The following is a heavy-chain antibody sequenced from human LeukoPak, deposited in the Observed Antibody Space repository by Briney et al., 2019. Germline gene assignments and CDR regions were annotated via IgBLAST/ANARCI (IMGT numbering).Heavy chain of an antibody. D-gene: IGHD1-14*01. V-gene: IGHV3-30-3*01. CDR3: ARAITSPDGTFDI. CDR2: ISYDGSNK. CDR1: GFTFSSYA. Sequence: GGSLRLSCAASGFTFSSYAMHWVRQAPGKGLEWVAVISYDGSNKYYADSVKGRFTISRDNSKNTLYLQMNSLRAEDTAVYYCARAITSPDGTFDIWGQGTMVTVSS. J-gene: IGHJ3*02.